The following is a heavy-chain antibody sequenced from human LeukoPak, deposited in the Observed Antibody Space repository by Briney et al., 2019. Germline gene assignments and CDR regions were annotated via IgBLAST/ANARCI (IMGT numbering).Heavy chain of an antibody. V-gene: IGHV1-46*01. CDR1: GYTFTSYY. CDR3: ARDGPIVGSSFDY. CDR2: INPSGGST. J-gene: IGHJ4*02. D-gene: IGHD2-21*01. Sequence: ASVKVSCKASGYTFTSYYMHWVRQAPGRGLEWMGIINPSGGSTSYAQKFQGRVTMTTDTSTSTAYMELRSLRSDDTAVYYCARDGPIVGSSFDYWGQGTLVTVSS.